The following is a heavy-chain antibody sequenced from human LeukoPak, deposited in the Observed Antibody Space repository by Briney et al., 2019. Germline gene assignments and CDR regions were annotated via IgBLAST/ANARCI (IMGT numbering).Heavy chain of an antibody. J-gene: IGHJ4*02. CDR2: ISGSGGST. V-gene: IGHV3-23*01. CDR3: ASSGEQWLGTSDY. CDR1: GFTFSSYA. Sequence: GGSLRLSCAASGFTFSSYAMSWVGQAPGKGLEWVSAISGSGGSTYYADSVKGRFTISRDNAKNSLYLQMNSLRAEDTAVYYCASSGEQWLGTSDYWGQGTLVTVSS. D-gene: IGHD6-19*01.